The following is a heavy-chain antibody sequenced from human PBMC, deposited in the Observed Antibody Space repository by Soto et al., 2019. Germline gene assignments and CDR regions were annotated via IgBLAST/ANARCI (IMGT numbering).Heavy chain of an antibody. Sequence: QVQLVQSGPEVKKPGSSVKVSCKASGGTFSSFTFNWVRQAPGQGLEWMGGIIPSFGSPSIAQKFQGRVTMTADQSTSTASMELSSLTSEDTAVYYCAREDDSSGYYSWFGPWGQGTLVTVSS. V-gene: IGHV1-69*01. D-gene: IGHD3-22*01. J-gene: IGHJ5*02. CDR2: IIPSFGSP. CDR1: GGTFSSFT. CDR3: AREDDSSGYYSWFGP.